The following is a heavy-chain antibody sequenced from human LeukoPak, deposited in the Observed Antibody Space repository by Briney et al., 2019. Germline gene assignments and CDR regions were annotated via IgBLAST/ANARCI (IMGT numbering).Heavy chain of an antibody. CDR1: GGSISSYY. V-gene: IGHV4-4*07. Sequence: SETLSLTYTVSGGSISSYYWSWIRQPAGKGLEWIGRIYTSGSTNYNPSLKSRVTVSVDTSKNQFSLKLSSVTAADTAVYYCARDSTGGSGSYYTYFDYWGQGTLVTVSS. D-gene: IGHD3-10*01. CDR3: ARDSTGGSGSYYTYFDY. J-gene: IGHJ4*02. CDR2: IYTSGST.